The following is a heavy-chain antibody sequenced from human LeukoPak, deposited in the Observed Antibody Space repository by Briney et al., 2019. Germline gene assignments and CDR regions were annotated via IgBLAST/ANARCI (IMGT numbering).Heavy chain of an antibody. CDR3: ARVAGSHDADTWSYLRE. J-gene: IGHJ4*02. D-gene: IGHD3-16*02. V-gene: IGHV3-48*04. CDR2: ISSSSSTI. CDR1: GFTFSSYS. Sequence: GGSLRLSCAASGFTFSSYSMNWVRQAPGKGLEWVSYISSSSSTIYYADSVKGRFTISRDNAKNSLYLQMNSLRAEDTAVYYCARVAGSHDADTWSYLREWGQGTLVTVSS.